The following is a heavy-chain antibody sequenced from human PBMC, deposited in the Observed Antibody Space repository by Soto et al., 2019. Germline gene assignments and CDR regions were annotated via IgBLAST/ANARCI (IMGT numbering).Heavy chain of an antibody. Sequence: GGSLRLSCAASRFTVSNAWMSWVRQAPGKGLEWVGRIKSKTDGGTTDYAAPVKGRFTISRDDSKNTLYLQMNSLKTEDTAVYYCATESDCSSTSCSKPPYAFDIWGQGTMVTVSS. CDR1: RFTVSNAW. CDR3: ATESDCSSTSCSKPPYAFDI. D-gene: IGHD2-2*01. CDR2: IKSKTDGGTT. V-gene: IGHV3-15*01. J-gene: IGHJ3*02.